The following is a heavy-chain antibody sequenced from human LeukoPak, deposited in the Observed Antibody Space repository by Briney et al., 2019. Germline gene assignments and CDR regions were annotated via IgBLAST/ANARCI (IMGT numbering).Heavy chain of an antibody. CDR3: AKDGSYYYDSSGYYQFDY. CDR1: GFTFSNYA. Sequence: GGSLRLSCSTSGFTFSNYAMTWVRQAPGMGLEWVSLVSGSGDSTYYADSVKGRFTISRDNSKNMLYLQMNSLRAEDTAIYYCAKDGSYYYDSSGYYQFDYWGQGTLVTVSS. D-gene: IGHD3-22*01. CDR2: VSGSGDST. V-gene: IGHV3-23*01. J-gene: IGHJ4*02.